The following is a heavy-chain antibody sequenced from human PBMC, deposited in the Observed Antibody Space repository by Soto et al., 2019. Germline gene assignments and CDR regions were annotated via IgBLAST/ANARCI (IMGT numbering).Heavy chain of an antibody. V-gene: IGHV4-59*12. CDR1: SGSISSYY. Sequence: SETLSLTCTVSSGSISSYYWSWIRQPPGKGLQWIGYIYYSGSTSYNPSLKSRVTISIDRSKNQFSLKLSSVTTADTAVYYCSRVPDYWGQGILVTVSS. CDR3: SRVPDY. CDR2: IYYSGST. D-gene: IGHD2-2*01. J-gene: IGHJ4*02.